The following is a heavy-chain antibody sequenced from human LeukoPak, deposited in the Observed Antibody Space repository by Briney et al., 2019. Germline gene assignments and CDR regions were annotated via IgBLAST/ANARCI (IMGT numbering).Heavy chain of an antibody. J-gene: IGHJ6*03. Sequence: PGGSLRLSCAASGFTFSSYWMSWVRQPPGKGLEWIGEINHSGSTKYNPSLKNQVTISVDTSKNQFSLKLSSVTAADTAVYYCARRLGRKFGERFYYYHYLDVWGKGTTVTISS. CDR3: ARRLGRKFGERFYYYHYLDV. V-gene: IGHV4-34*01. CDR2: INHSGST. D-gene: IGHD3-10*01. CDR1: GFTFSSYW.